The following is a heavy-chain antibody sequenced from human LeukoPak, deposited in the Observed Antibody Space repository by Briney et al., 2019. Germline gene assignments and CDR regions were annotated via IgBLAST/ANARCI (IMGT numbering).Heavy chain of an antibody. D-gene: IGHD2-2*01. CDR3: AREITLGYCSSTSCPSADY. J-gene: IGHJ4*02. CDR2: INPSGGST. CDR1: GYTFTSYY. Sequence: ASVKVSCKASGYTFTSYYMHWVRQAPGQGLEWMGIINPSGGSTSYAQKFQGRVTMTRDTSTSTVYMELSSLRSEDTAVYYCAREITLGYCSSTSCPSADYWGQGTLVTVSS. V-gene: IGHV1-46*03.